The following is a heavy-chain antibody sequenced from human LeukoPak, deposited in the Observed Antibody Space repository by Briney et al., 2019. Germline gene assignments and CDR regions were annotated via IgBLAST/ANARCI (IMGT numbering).Heavy chain of an antibody. V-gene: IGHV4-59*08. CDR1: GGSISSYY. Sequence: PSETLSLTCTVSGGSISSYYWSWIRQPPGKGLEWIGYIYYSGPTNYNPSLKSRVTILVETSKNQFSLNLSSVTAADTAVYYCARRGIAAAGYDYWGQGTLVTVSS. CDR2: IYYSGPT. D-gene: IGHD6-13*01. J-gene: IGHJ4*02. CDR3: ARRGIAAAGYDY.